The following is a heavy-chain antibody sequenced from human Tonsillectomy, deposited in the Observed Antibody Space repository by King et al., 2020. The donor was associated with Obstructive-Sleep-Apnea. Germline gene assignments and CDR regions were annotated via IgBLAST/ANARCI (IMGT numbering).Heavy chain of an antibody. CDR1: GYSFTTSW. CDR3: ARLHGGMTSPLDL. V-gene: IGHV5-51*01. D-gene: IGHD3-16*01. CDR2: IYPGDSDT. J-gene: IGHJ2*01. Sequence: QLVQSGAEVKKPGESLKISCEGSGYSFTTSWIGWVRQLPGKGLEWMGIIYPGDSDTRYSPSFQGQVTISADKSISTAYLQWSSLKTSDTAMYYCARLHGGMTSPLDLWGRGTLVTVSS.